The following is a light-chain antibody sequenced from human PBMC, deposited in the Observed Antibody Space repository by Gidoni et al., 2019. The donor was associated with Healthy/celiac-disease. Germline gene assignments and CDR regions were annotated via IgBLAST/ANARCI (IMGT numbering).Light chain of an antibody. CDR1: QGISSA. V-gene: IGKV1-13*02. CDR2: DAS. J-gene: IGKJ2*03. Sequence: AIQLTQSPSSLSASVGDRVTITCRASQGISSALAWYQQKPGKAPTLLIYDASSLESGVPSRFSGSGSGTDFTLTISSLQPEDFATYYCQQFNSYPSFGQGTKLEIK. CDR3: QQFNSYPS.